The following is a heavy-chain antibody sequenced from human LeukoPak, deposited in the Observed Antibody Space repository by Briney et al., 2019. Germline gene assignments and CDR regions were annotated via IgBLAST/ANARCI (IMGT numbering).Heavy chain of an antibody. Sequence: SGGTLRLSCAASGFTFSSHGMNWVRQAPGKGLEWVAFIRYDGSNKYYADSVKGRFTISRDNSKNTLYLQMNSLRADDTAVYYCAKCDILTGYPALLGLYYFDYWGQGTLVTVSS. CDR2: IRYDGSNK. CDR3: AKCDILTGYPALLGLYYFDY. D-gene: IGHD3-9*01. V-gene: IGHV3-30*02. CDR1: GFTFSSHG. J-gene: IGHJ4*02.